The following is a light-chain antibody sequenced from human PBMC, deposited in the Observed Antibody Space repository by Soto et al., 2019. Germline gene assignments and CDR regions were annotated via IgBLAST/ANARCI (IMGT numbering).Light chain of an antibody. CDR3: QHDDHYSPLYY. Sequence: DIQMTHSPSTPAASVGARVTITCRASQSINNWLAWYPQRPGKAPKILIHDASNLESGVPTRCSGSGSGTDFALTFSSVEPDDFAVYYCQHDDHYSPLYYFGRGTRLEI. J-gene: IGKJ2*01. CDR2: DAS. V-gene: IGKV1-5*01. CDR1: QSINNW.